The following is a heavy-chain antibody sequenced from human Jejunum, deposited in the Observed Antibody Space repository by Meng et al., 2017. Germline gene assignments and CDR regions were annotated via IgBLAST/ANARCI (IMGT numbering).Heavy chain of an antibody. CDR2: IYHGGDT. Sequence: QVQLQESGPGLVRPSGTLSLTCSVSGDSISSNNRWTWVGQPPGRGLEWIGEIYHGGDTNYNPSLTSPVTISVDKSKNQFTLRLNSVTAADTAIYYCARDWGCRDGYCFSGLLEFWGQGILVTVSS. V-gene: IGHV4-4*02. CDR3: ARDWGCRDGYCFSGLLEF. CDR1: GDSISSNNR. J-gene: IGHJ4*02. D-gene: IGHD2-15*01.